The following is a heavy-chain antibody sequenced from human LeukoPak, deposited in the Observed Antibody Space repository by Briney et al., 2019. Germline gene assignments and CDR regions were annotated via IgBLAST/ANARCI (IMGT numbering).Heavy chain of an antibody. Sequence: GGSLRLSCAASGFTFSSYSMNWVRQAPGKGLEWVAFIRYDGSNKYYADSVKGRFTISRDNSKNTLYLQMNSLRAEDTAVYYCAKLPSGYSSSINFDYWGQGTLVTVSS. CDR1: GFTFSSYS. CDR2: IRYDGSNK. V-gene: IGHV3-30*02. J-gene: IGHJ4*02. D-gene: IGHD6-6*01. CDR3: AKLPSGYSSSINFDY.